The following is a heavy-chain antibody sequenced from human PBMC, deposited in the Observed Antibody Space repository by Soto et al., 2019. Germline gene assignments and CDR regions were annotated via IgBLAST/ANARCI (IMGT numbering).Heavy chain of an antibody. J-gene: IGHJ6*02. CDR2: IYPGDSDT. CDR1: GYSFTSYW. V-gene: IGHV5-51*01. CDR3: ARERGIAAGEGYYYYYYGMDV. Sequence: GESLKISCKGSGYSFTSYWIGWVRQMPGKGLEWMGIIYPGDSDTRYSPSFQGLVTISADKSISTAYLQWSSLKASDTAMYYCARERGIAAGEGYYYYYYGMDVWGQGTTVTVSS. D-gene: IGHD6-13*01.